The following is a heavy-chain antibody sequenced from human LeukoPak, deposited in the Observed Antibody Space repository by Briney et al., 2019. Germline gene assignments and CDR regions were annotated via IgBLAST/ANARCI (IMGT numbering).Heavy chain of an antibody. D-gene: IGHD1-26*01. V-gene: IGHV3-23*01. CDR1: GFTFSSYA. CDR3: ARSSGNYWAAPFDY. Sequence: GGSLRLSCAASGFTFSSYAMSWVRQAPGKGLEWVSAISGNGGSTYYADSVKGRFTISRDNSKSPVYLQMNSLRAEDTAVYYCARSSGNYWAAPFDYWGQGTLVTVSS. CDR2: ISGNGGST. J-gene: IGHJ4*02.